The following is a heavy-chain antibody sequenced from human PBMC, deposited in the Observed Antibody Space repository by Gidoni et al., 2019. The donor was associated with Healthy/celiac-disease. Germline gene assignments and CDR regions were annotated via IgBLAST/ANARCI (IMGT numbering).Heavy chain of an antibody. CDR3: ARPRGRSPGLFDY. V-gene: IGHV4-34*01. CDR1: GGSFSGYY. Sequence: QVQLQQWGAGLLKPSETLSLTCAGYGGSFSGYYWSWIRQPPGKGLEWLGEINHSGSTNYHPSLTSRVTLSVDTSKNPFSLKLRSVTAADTAVYYCARPRGRSPGLFDYWGQGTLVTVSS. D-gene: IGHD2-15*01. J-gene: IGHJ4*02. CDR2: INHSGST.